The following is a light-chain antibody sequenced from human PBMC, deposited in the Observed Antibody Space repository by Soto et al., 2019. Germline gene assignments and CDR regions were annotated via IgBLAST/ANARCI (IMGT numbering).Light chain of an antibody. Sequence: EIVLTQSPATLSLSPGERATLPCRARQSVSSYLAWYQQKPGQAPRLLIYDASNRATDIPARFSGSGSGTDFTLTISSLEPEDFAVYYCQQRSNWPLTFGQGTRLEIK. CDR2: DAS. J-gene: IGKJ5*01. CDR3: QQRSNWPLT. V-gene: IGKV3-11*01. CDR1: QSVSSY.